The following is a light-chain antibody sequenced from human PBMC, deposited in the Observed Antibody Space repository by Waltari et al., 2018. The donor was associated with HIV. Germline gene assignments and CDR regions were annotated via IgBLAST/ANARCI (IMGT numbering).Light chain of an antibody. V-gene: IGLV2-8*01. Sequence: QSALTQPPSASGSPGQSVTISCNGTSSDVGGNNYVSWYQQYPGKAPRLKIYEVYKRPSGVPHRFSGSKSGNTASLTVSGLQAEDEANYYCSSYAGINTYVLFGGGTKLTVL. CDR2: EVY. CDR3: SSYAGINTYVL. J-gene: IGLJ2*01. CDR1: SSDVGGNNY.